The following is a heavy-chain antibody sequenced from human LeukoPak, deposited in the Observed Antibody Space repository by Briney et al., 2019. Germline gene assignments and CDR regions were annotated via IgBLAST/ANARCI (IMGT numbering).Heavy chain of an antibody. CDR1: GYTFTVYY. D-gene: IGHD6-19*01. CDR3: ARGRTLSIAVAGTFDY. Sequence: GASVKVSCKPSGYTFTVYYMHWVRQAPGQGLGWMGWINPNSGGTNYAQKFQGRVTMTRDTSTSTAYMELSRLRSDDTAVYYCARGRTLSIAVAGTFDYWGQGTLVTVSS. J-gene: IGHJ4*02. CDR2: INPNSGGT. V-gene: IGHV1-2*02.